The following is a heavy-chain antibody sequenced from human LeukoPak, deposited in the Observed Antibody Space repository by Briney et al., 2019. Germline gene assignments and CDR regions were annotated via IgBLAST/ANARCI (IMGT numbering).Heavy chain of an antibody. CDR2: INPNSGGT. CDR3: ARARGPYGDYLDY. Sequence: ASVKVSCKASGYTFTGYYMHWVRQAPGQGLEWMGCINPNSGGTNYAQKLQGRVTMTTDTSTSTAYMELRSLRSDDTAVYYCARARGPYGDYLDYWGQGTLVTVSS. V-gene: IGHV1-2*02. CDR1: GYTFTGYY. J-gene: IGHJ4*02. D-gene: IGHD4-17*01.